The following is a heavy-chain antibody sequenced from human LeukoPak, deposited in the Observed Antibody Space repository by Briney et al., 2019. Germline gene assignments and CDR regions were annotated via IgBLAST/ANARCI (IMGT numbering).Heavy chain of an antibody. CDR2: ISGSGGST. J-gene: IGHJ4*02. CDR3: AKDQGWGSSN. V-gene: IGHV3-23*01. CDR1: GLPHNSCT. Sequence: GGPVTLLCAVSGLPHNSCTIQWLRPPPGMGGAGVSAISGSGGSTYYADSVKGRFNNSRDNSKNTLYRQMNSLRAEDKAIYYCAKDQGWGSSNCGPGTLVTVSS. D-gene: IGHD3-16*01.